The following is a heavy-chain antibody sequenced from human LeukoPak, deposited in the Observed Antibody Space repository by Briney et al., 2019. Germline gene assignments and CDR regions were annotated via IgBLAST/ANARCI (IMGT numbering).Heavy chain of an antibody. CDR3: VVGGSPGY. CDR1: GLAFSAYK. J-gene: IGHJ4*02. V-gene: IGHV3-74*01. Sequence: GGSLRLSCAASGLAFSAYKMHWVRQAPRKWLVWVSRISTDGYTTDYADFVQGRFTASRDNTKNTWSLEMNSLRAEDTAVYYCVVGGSPGYWGQGTLVTVSS. CDR2: ISTDGYTT. D-gene: IGHD2-15*01.